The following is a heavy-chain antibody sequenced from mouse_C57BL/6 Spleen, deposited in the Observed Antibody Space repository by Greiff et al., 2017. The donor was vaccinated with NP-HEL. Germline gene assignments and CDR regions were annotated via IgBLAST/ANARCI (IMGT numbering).Heavy chain of an antibody. J-gene: IGHJ3*01. CDR3: ARGYDSAWFAY. Sequence: EVKLMESGGGLVKPGGSLKLSCAASGFTFSSYAMSWVRQTPEKRLEWVATISDGGSYTYYPDNVKGRFTISRDNAKNNLYLQMSHLKSEDTAMYYCARGYDSAWFAYWGQGTLVTVSA. D-gene: IGHD2-4*01. CDR1: GFTFSSYA. V-gene: IGHV5-4*03. CDR2: ISDGGSYT.